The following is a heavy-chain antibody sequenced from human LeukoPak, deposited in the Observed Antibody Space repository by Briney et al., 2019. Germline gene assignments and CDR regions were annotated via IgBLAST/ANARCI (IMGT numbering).Heavy chain of an antibody. CDR2: IIPIFGTA. CDR1: GGTFSSYA. D-gene: IGHD2-2*02. J-gene: IGHJ4*02. Sequence: SVKVSCKASGGTFSSYAISWVRQAPGQGLEWMGGIIPIFGTANYAQKFQGRVTITTDESTSTAYMELSSLRSEDTAVYYCASWDRSSTSCYKGGYLTQFDYWGQGTLVTVSS. CDR3: ASWDRSSTSCYKGGYLTQFDY. V-gene: IGHV1-69*05.